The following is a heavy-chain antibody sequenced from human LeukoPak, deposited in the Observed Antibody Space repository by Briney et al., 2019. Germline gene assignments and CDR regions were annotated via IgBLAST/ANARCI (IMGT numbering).Heavy chain of an antibody. J-gene: IGHJ4*02. Sequence: GESLKISCKGYGYSFTSYCIGWVRQMPGKGLEWMGIIYPGDSDTRYSTSFQGQVTISADKSISTAYLQWSSLKASDTAMYYCARTSRGYSYGRNFDYWGQGTLVTVSS. D-gene: IGHD5-18*01. CDR3: ARTSRGYSYGRNFDY. V-gene: IGHV5-51*01. CDR1: GYSFTSYC. CDR2: IYPGDSDT.